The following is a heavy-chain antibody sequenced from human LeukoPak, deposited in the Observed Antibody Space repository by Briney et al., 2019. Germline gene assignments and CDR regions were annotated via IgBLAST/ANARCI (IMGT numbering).Heavy chain of an antibody. Sequence: EASVKVSCMASGYTFTSYAMNWVRQAPGQGLEWMGWINTNTGNPTYAQGFTGRFVFSLDTSVSTAYLQINSLKAEDTAVYYCARDRGDYAHYYYAMDVWGQGTTVTVSS. J-gene: IGHJ6*02. CDR3: ARDRGDYAHYYYAMDV. D-gene: IGHD4-17*01. V-gene: IGHV7-4-1*02. CDR2: INTNTGNP. CDR1: GYTFTSYA.